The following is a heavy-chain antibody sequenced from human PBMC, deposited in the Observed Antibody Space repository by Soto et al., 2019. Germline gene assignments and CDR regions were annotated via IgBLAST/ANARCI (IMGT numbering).Heavy chain of an antibody. D-gene: IGHD1-26*01. V-gene: IGHV1-46*01. J-gene: IGHJ4*02. CDR3: ARGVGASYYFDY. Sequence: ASVKVSCKASGYTFTSYYMHWVRQAPGQGLEWMGIINLSGGSTSYAQMLQGRVTMTTDTSTSTAYMELRSLRSDDTAVYYCARGVGASYYFDYWGQGTLVTVSS. CDR1: GYTFTSYY. CDR2: INLSGGST.